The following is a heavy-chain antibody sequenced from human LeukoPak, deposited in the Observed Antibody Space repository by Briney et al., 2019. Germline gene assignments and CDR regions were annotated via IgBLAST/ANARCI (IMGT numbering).Heavy chain of an antibody. CDR2: ISGSGGST. J-gene: IGHJ5*02. V-gene: IGHV3-23*01. CDR3: AKYDRGWFDP. CDR1: GFTFSSYV. D-gene: IGHD1-1*01. Sequence: GGSLRLSCAASGFTFSSYVMSWVRQAPGKGLEWVSSISGSGGSTYYADSVKGRLTISRDTSKNTLYLRMNSLRAEDTAVYYCAKYDRGWFDPWGQGTLVIVSS.